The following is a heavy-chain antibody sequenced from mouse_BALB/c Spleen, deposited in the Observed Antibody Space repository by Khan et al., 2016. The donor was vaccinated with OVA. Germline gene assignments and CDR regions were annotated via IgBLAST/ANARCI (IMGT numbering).Heavy chain of an antibody. CDR3: ASERGRYYARDY. J-gene: IGHJ4*01. CDR1: GYSIPRDYA. CDR2: ISNSGSA. D-gene: IGHD3-3*01. V-gene: IGHV3-2*02. Sequence: EVELVESGPGLVKPSQSLSLTCTVTGYSIPRDYAWNWIRQFPGNKLEWMGYISNSGSASYNPSLKSRVSITRDTSKNQFFLQLNSVPTEDTATACGASERGRYYARDYWGQVTSGTGSS.